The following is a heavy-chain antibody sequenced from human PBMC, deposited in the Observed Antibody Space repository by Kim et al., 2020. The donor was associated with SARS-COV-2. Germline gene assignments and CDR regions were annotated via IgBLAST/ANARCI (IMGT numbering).Heavy chain of an antibody. D-gene: IGHD6-19*01. CDR2: ISGSGGST. V-gene: IGHV3-23*01. CDR1: GFTFSSYA. CDR3: AKKKERYSSGWCFDY. J-gene: IGHJ4*02. Sequence: GGSLRLSCAASGFTFSSYAMSWVRQAPGKGLEWVSAISGSGGSTYYADSVKGRFTISRDNSKNTLYLQMNSLRAEDTAVYYCAKKKERYSSGWCFDYWGQGTLVTVSS.